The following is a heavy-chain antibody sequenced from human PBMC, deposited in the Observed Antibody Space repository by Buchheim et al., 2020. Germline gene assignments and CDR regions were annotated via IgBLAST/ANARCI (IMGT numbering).Heavy chain of an antibody. CDR1: GYSFTSYW. J-gene: IGHJ6*02. V-gene: IGHV5-51*01. D-gene: IGHD6-13*01. CDR3: ARQDEYSSSWYLNYGMDV. Sequence: EVQLVQSGAEVKKPGESLKISCKGSGYSFTSYWIGWVRQMPGKGLEWMGIIYPGDSDTRYSPSFQGQVTIPADKSISTAYPQWSSLKASDTAMYYCARQDEYSSSWYLNYGMDVWGQGTT. CDR2: IYPGDSDT.